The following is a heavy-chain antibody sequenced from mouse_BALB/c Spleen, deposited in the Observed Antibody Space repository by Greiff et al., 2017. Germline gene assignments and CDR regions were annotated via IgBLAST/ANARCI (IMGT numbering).Heavy chain of an antibody. D-gene: IGHD4-1*01. V-gene: IGHV5-6-2*01. CDR2: INSNGGST. J-gene: IGHJ2*01. Sequence: EVKLVESGGGLVKLGGSLKLSCAASGFTFSSYYMSWVRQTPEKRLELVAAINSNGGSTYYPDTVKGRFTISRDNAKNTLYLQMSSLKSEDTALYYCARALGWDGYYFDYWGQGTTLTVSS. CDR1: GFTFSSYY. CDR3: ARALGWDGYYFDY.